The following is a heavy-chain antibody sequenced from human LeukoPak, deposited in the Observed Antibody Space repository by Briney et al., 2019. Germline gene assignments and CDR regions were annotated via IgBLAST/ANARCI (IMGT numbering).Heavy chain of an antibody. V-gene: IGHV1-18*01. D-gene: IGHD2-15*01. Sequence: ASVKVSCKASGYTFTSYGISWVRQAPGQGLEWMGWISAYNGNTNYAQKLQGRVTMTTDTSTSTAYMELRSLRSDDTAVYYCARGRYGIRRPRDAFDIWGQGTMVTVSS. CDR3: ARGRYGIRRPRDAFDI. CDR1: GYTFTSYG. CDR2: ISAYNGNT. J-gene: IGHJ3*02.